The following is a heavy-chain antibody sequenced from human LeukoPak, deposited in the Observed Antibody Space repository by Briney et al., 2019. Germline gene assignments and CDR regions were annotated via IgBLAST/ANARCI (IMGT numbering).Heavy chain of an antibody. CDR1: GFTFSRYG. CDR3: ARDGGSESYAFDY. D-gene: IGHD3-10*01. J-gene: IGHJ4*02. V-gene: IGHV3-30*02. CDR2: ISDSGGDK. Sequence: GGSLGLSCAASGFTFSRYGFHWVRQAPGKGLEWVAFISDSGGDKWYADSVKGRLTISRDKSKNTVNLQMSSLRVEDTALYYCARDGGSESYAFDYWGQGTQVTVSS.